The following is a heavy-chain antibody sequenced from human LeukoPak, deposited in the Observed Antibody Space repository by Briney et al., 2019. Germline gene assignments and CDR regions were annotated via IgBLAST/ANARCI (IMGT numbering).Heavy chain of an antibody. CDR3: ARASRLGGRLFDY. V-gene: IGHV4-34*01. J-gene: IGHJ4*02. CDR2: INHSGST. CDR1: GGSSSGYY. D-gene: IGHD6-19*01. Sequence: PSETLSLTCAVYGGSSSGYYWSWIRQPPGKGLEWIGEINHSGSTNYNPSLKSRVTISVDTSKNQFSLKLSSVTAADTAVYYCARASRLGGRLFDYWGQGTLVTVSS.